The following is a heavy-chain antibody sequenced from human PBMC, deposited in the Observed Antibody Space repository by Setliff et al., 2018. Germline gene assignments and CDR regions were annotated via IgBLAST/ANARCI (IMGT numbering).Heavy chain of an antibody. CDR1: GGSISSGGYS. V-gene: IGHV4-30-2*01. Sequence: PSETLSLTCAVSGGSISSGGYSWSWIRQPPGKGLVWIGYIYHSGSTYYNPSIKSRVTISRDNAKNSLYLQMNSLRAEDTAVYYCARGESGWVDYYDSSGSESDNYYYYGMDVWGQGTTVTVSS. CDR2: IYHSGST. J-gene: IGHJ6*02. D-gene: IGHD3-22*01. CDR3: ARGESGWVDYYDSSGSESDNYYYYGMDV.